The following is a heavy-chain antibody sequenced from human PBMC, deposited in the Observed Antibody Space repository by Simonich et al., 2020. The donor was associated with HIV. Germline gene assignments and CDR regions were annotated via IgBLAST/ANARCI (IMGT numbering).Heavy chain of an antibody. J-gene: IGHJ4*02. CDR1: GGSISSSSYY. Sequence: QLHLQDSSPGLVKPSETLSLTCTVSGGSISSSSYYWGWIRQPPGKGLEWSGSLYYSGGTYDIPSLKRRVTISVDTSKNQFSLNLSSATATDTAVYYCARHRETMVRGLVSYFDYWGQGTLVTVSS. CDR3: ARHRETMVRGLVSYFDY. CDR2: LYYSGGT. D-gene: IGHD3-10*01. V-gene: IGHV4-39*01.